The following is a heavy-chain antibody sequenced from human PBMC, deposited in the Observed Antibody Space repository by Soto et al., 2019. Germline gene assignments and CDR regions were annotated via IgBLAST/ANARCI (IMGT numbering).Heavy chain of an antibody. CDR3: ARGIFGSGTANDD. D-gene: IGHD3-10*01. Sequence: EVQLVESGGGLVQPGGSLRLSCAASGFTFSGSWMHWVRQAPGKGLVWVSRINGDGSGTSYADFVKGRFTISRDNAKNTLLLQMNGLRAEDTAVDYCARGIFGSGTANDDWGQGTLVTVSS. CDR2: INGDGSGT. CDR1: GFTFSGSW. J-gene: IGHJ4*02. V-gene: IGHV3-74*01.